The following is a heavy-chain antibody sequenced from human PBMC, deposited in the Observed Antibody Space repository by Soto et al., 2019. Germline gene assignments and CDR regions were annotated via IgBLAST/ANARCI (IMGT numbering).Heavy chain of an antibody. CDR3: XXXXXXYYSRATYPTDY. D-gene: IGHD1-26*01. CDR1: GYTFTSYG. CDR2: ISAYNGNT. J-gene: IGHJ4*02. V-gene: IGHV1-18*01. Sequence: QVQLVQSGAEVKKPGASVKVSCKASGYTFTSYGISWVRQAPGQGLEWMGWISAYNGNTNYAQKLQGRVTMTTDTSTSTAYXXXXXXXXXXXXXXXXXXXXXXYYSRATYPTDYWGQGTLVTVSS.